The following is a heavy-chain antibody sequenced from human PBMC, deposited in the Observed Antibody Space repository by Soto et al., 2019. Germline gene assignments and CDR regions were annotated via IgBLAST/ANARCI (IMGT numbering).Heavy chain of an antibody. CDR1: GGSISSYY. CDR3: ARVGSSVPSSGWFDP. D-gene: IGHD6-19*01. J-gene: IGHJ5*02. CDR2: IYYSGST. Sequence: SETLSLTCTVSGGSISSYYWSWIRQPPGKGLEWIGYIYYSGSTNYNPSLKSRVTMTRDTSTSTVYMELSSLRSEDTAVYYCARVGSSVPSSGWFDPWGQGTLVTVSS. V-gene: IGHV4-59*01.